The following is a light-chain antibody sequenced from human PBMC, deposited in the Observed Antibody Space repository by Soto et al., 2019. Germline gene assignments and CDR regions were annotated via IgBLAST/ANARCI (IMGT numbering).Light chain of an antibody. CDR3: SSYTSSSTLTV. CDR2: DVS. Sequence: QSALTQPASVSGSPGQSITISCTGTSSDVGGYNYVSWYQQHPGKAPKLMIYDVSNRPSGVSNRFSGSESGNTASLTNSGLQAEHEDDYYCSSYTSSSTLTVFGGGTKLTVL. V-gene: IGLV2-14*01. J-gene: IGLJ2*01. CDR1: SSDVGGYNY.